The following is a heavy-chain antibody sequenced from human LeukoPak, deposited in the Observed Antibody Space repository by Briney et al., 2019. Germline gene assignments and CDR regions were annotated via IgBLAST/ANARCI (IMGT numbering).Heavy chain of an antibody. Sequence: SETLSLTCAVCGGSFSGYYWSWIRQPPGKGLEWIGEINHSGSTNYNPSLKSRVTISVDTSKNQFSLKLSSVTAADTAVYYCASPATVGAFDIWGQGTMVTVSS. J-gene: IGHJ3*02. CDR2: INHSGST. V-gene: IGHV4-34*01. CDR3: ASPATVGAFDI. CDR1: GGSFSGYY. D-gene: IGHD4-23*01.